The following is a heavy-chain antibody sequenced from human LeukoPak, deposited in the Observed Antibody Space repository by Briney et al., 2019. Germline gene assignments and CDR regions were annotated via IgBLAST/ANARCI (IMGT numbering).Heavy chain of an antibody. CDR2: IYTSGCT. CDR1: GGSISSYY. J-gene: IGHJ3*02. D-gene: IGHD6-19*01. Sequence: PSETLSLTCTVSGGSISSYYWSWIRQPAGRGLEWIGRIYTSGCTNYNPSLKSRVTMSVDTSKNQFSLKLSSVTAADTAVYYCARDSPFGSGWVDAFDIWGQGTMVTVSS. CDR3: ARDSPFGSGWVDAFDI. V-gene: IGHV4-4*07.